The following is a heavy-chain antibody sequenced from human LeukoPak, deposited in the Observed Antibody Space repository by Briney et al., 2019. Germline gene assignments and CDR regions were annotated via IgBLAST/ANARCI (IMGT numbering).Heavy chain of an antibody. CDR2: MNPNSGNT. CDR3: ARGTPDDFWSGYYGYYYYGMDV. D-gene: IGHD3-3*01. J-gene: IGHJ6*02. CDR1: GYTFTSYD. V-gene: IGHV1-8*01. Sequence: GASVKVSCKASGYTFTSYDINWVRQATGQGLEWMGWMNPNSGNTGYAQKFQGRVTMTRNTSISTAYMELSSLRSEDTAVYYCARGTPDDFWSGYYGYYYYGMDVWGQGTTVTVSS.